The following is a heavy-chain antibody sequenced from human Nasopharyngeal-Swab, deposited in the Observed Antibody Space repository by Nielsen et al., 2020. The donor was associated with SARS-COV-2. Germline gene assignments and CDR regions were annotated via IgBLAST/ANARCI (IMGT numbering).Heavy chain of an antibody. CDR2: ISYDGSNK. D-gene: IGHD6-13*01. V-gene: IGHV3-30*18. Sequence: GESLKISCAASGFTFSSYGMHWVRQAPGKGLEWVAVISYDGSNKYYADSVKGRFTISRDNSKNTLYLQMNSLRAEDTAVYYCAKDGGYSGSPYYYYMDVWGKGTTVTVSS. CDR1: GFTFSSYG. J-gene: IGHJ6*03. CDR3: AKDGGYSGSPYYYYMDV.